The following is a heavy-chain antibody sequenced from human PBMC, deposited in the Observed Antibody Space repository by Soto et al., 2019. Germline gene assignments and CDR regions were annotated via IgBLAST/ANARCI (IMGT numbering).Heavy chain of an antibody. D-gene: IGHD3-22*01. V-gene: IGHV3-53*01. CDR2: NYSGGST. J-gene: IGHJ3*01. CDR1: AFTFSSID. Sequence: EVQLVESGGGLIQPGGSLRLSCAASAFTFSSIDRNWVRQAPGKGLEWVSLNYSGGSTYYADSVKGRFTISRDNSKNTLYLQMSSLRAEDTAVYYCATRPLLPGAPWGQGTMVTVSS. CDR3: ATRPLLPGAP.